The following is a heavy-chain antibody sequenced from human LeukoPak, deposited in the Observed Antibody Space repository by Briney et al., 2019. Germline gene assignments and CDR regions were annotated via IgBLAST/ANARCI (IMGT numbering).Heavy chain of an antibody. J-gene: IGHJ4*02. CDR2: ISGSGGGT. D-gene: IGHD1-26*01. V-gene: IGHV3-23*01. Sequence: GGSLRLSCAASGFTFNSYAMSWVRQAPEKGLEWVATISGSGGGTYYADSVKGRFTISRDDSKNTLYLQMNSLRAEDTAVYYCAKSQDGGRLFHFDYWGQGTLVTVSS. CDR3: AKSQDGGRLFHFDY. CDR1: GFTFNSYA.